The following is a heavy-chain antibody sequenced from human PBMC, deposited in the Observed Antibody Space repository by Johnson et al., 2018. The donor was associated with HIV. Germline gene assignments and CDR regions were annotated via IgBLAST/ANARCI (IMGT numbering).Heavy chain of an antibody. CDR1: GFTFSDAW. D-gene: IGHD5-24*01. CDR2: ISKDGDNE. Sequence: QVQLVESGGGLVKPGGSLRLSCAVSGFTFSDAWMSWVRQAPGKGLESVAVISKDGDNEYYADSVKGRFTVSRDHSKNTLNLQMNSLRPEDTGVYYCTRDWGEDGYTWGLGFDIWGPGTVVTVSS. CDR3: TRDWGEDGYTWGLGFDI. J-gene: IGHJ3*02. V-gene: IGHV3-30*19.